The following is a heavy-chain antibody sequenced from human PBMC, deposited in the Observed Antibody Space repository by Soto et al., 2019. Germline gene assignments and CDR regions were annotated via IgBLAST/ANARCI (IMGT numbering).Heavy chain of an antibody. CDR3: QIEVRELRIHAHDC. CDR1: GGSISTTNYY. D-gene: IGHD3-10*01. J-gene: IGHJ4*02. V-gene: IGHV4-39*02. Sequence: QLQLQESGPGLVKPSETLSLTCTVFGGSISTTNYYWGWVRQSPGKGLEWIGTIYYNGATRYNPSLQSRVDITVDPSKTHFSLKLRSVPAADTAVYYCQIEVRELRIHAHDCWGQGTLVTVSS. CDR2: IYYNGAT.